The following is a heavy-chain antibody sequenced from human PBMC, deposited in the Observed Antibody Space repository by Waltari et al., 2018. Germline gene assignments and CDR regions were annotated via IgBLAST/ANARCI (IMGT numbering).Heavy chain of an antibody. Sequence: QVQLPRGGAGMLKPSGTPSPTLAGHGGPFSGYYWGWIRKPPGKGLEWIEEINHNGSTNYNRSLKIRVTISVDTSKNQFSLKLSSVTAADSAVYYGAREEYDYWGQGTLVTVSS. V-gene: IGHV4-34*01. CDR2: INHNGST. D-gene: IGHD2-2*01. CDR3: AREEYDY. J-gene: IGHJ4*02. CDR1: GGPFSGYY.